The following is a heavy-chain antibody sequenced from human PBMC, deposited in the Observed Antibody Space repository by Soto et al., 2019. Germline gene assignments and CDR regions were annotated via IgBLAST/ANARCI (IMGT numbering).Heavy chain of an antibody. Sequence: GSGPTLVNPTQTLTLTCTFSGFSLSTSGMCVSWIRQPPGKALEWLALIDWDDDKYYSTSLKTRLTISKDTSKNQVVLTMTNMDPVDTATYYCARFLYGSGSYYNDPWGQGTLVTVSS. V-gene: IGHV2-70*01. D-gene: IGHD3-10*01. CDR1: GFSLSTSGMC. J-gene: IGHJ5*02. CDR2: IDWDDDK. CDR3: ARFLYGSGSYYNDP.